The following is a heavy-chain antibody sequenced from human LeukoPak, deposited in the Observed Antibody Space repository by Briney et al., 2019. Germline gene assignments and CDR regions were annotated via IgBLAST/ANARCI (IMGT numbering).Heavy chain of an antibody. CDR3: ARGRRLRGVTSRPIYYYYYMDV. D-gene: IGHD3-10*01. V-gene: IGHV1-8*03. Sequence: ASVKLSCKASGYTFNTFDINWVRQATGQGPEWMGWVNPVNDKTVYAPKFQGRVSISSNNSINTAYMEFSGLKSDDTAVYYCARGRRLRGVTSRPIYYYYYMDVWGGGTTVTVSS. J-gene: IGHJ6*03. CDR2: VNPVNDKT. CDR1: GYTFNTFD.